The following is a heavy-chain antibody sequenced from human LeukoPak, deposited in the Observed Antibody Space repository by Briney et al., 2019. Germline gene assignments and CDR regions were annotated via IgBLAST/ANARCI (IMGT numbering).Heavy chain of an antibody. J-gene: IGHJ4*02. Sequence: PSETLSLTCTVSGNSIRSYYWNWIRQPPGKGLEWIGYIYYSGTTSYNPSLRSRVTISVDMSKNQFSLRLTSVTAADTAVYYCERQSEGFDSWGQGTLVTVSS. CDR2: IYYSGTT. CDR1: GNSIRSYY. V-gene: IGHV4-59*08. CDR3: ERQSEGFDS.